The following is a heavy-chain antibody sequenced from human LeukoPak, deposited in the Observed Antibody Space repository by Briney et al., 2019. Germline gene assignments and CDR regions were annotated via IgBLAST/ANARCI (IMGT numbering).Heavy chain of an antibody. CDR1: GGFISSGGYY. CDR3: ARSIVGATRGFDP. J-gene: IGHJ5*02. V-gene: IGHV4-30-2*02. D-gene: IGHD1-26*01. Sequence: PSETLSLTCTVSGGFISSGGYYWSWIRQPPGKGLEWIGYIYHSGSTYYNPSLKSRVTISVDTSKNQFSLKLSSVTAADTAVYYCARSIVGATRGFDPWGQGTLVTVSS. CDR2: IYHSGST.